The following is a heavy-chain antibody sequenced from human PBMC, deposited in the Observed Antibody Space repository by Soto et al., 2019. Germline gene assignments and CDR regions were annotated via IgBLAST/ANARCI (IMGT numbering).Heavy chain of an antibody. CDR1: GGSVSSGSYY. CDR3: ARDGLHCSSTSCYMNGMYV. Sequence: QVQLQESGPGLVKPSETLSLTCTVSGGSVSSGSYYWSWIRQPPGKGLEWIGYIYYSGSTNYNPSLKSRVTISVDTSKNQFSLKLSSVTAADTAVYYCARDGLHCSSTSCYMNGMYVWGQGTTVTVSS. D-gene: IGHD2-2*02. J-gene: IGHJ6*02. V-gene: IGHV4-61*01. CDR2: IYYSGST.